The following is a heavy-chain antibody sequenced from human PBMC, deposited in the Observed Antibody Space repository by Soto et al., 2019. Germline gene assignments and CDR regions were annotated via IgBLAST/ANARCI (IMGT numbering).Heavy chain of an antibody. Sequence: PSETLSLTCTVSGGSISSSSYYWGWIRQPPGKGLEWIGSIYYSGSTYYNPSLKSRVTISVDTSKNQFSLKLSSVTAADTAVYYCASHRGIAAADGDYFDYWGQGTLVTVSS. CDR1: GGSISSSSYY. D-gene: IGHD6-13*01. V-gene: IGHV4-39*01. J-gene: IGHJ4*02. CDR3: ASHRGIAAADGDYFDY. CDR2: IYYSGST.